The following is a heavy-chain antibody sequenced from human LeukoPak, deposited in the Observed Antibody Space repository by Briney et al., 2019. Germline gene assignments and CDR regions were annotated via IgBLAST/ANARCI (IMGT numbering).Heavy chain of an antibody. V-gene: IGHV4-59*01. CDR3: ARWSRVYDSSGYYFYYFDS. D-gene: IGHD3-22*01. CDR2: IYYSGNT. CDR1: GGSTSNYY. Sequence: SETLSLTCTVSGGSTSNYYWSWIRQPPGKGLEWIGYIYYSGNTNYNPSLKSRVTIVIDTSKNQFSLKLSSVTAADTAVYYCARWSRVYDSSGYYFYYFDSWGQGTLVTVSS. J-gene: IGHJ4*02.